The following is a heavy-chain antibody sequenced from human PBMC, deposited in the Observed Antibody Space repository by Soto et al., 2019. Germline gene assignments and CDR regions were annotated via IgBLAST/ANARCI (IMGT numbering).Heavy chain of an antibody. J-gene: IGHJ4*02. V-gene: IGHV3-33*01. CDR3: ARETHTTYYFDY. D-gene: IGHD1-26*01. CDR1: GFTFSNYG. Sequence: QVQLVESGGGVVQPGRSLRLSCAASGFTFSNYGMHWVRQAPGKGLEWVALIWFDGNNKYHADSVKGRFTISRDNSKNTLYLQMNSLRAEDTAVYYCARETHTTYYFDYWGQGTLVTVSS. CDR2: IWFDGNNK.